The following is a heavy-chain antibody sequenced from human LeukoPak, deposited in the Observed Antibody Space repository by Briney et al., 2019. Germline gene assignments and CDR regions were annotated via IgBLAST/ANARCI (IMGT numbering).Heavy chain of an antibody. V-gene: IGHV3-73*01. CDR3: TSGLSVRRSNNTPVDY. D-gene: IGHD1-1*01. CDR2: IRSKANSYAT. CDR1: GITFSGSG. J-gene: IGHJ4*02. Sequence: PGGSLRLSCAASGITFSGSGMSWVRQAPGKGLEWVGRIRSKANSYATVYAASVKGRFTISRDDSKNTAYLQMNSLKTEDTAVYYCTSGLSVRRSNNTPVDYWGQGTLVTVSS.